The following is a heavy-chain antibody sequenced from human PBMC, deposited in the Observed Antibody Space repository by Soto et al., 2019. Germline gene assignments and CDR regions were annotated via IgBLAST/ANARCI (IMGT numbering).Heavy chain of an antibody. D-gene: IGHD6-6*01. Sequence: QVQLVESGGGVVQPGRSLRLSCAASGFTFRSSVVHWVRQAPGKGLEWVAVISSDETNEDYADSVKGRFTISRDNSRNTLYLQMNSLRVEDTAVYYCARGLIKLAEGAFDIWGQGTMVTVSS. CDR2: ISSDETNE. CDR1: GFTFRSSV. J-gene: IGHJ3*02. CDR3: ARGLIKLAEGAFDI. V-gene: IGHV3-33*01.